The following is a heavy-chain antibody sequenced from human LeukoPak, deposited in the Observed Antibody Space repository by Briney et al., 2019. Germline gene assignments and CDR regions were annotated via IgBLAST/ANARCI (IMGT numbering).Heavy chain of an antibody. D-gene: IGHD3-3*01. J-gene: IGHJ2*01. Sequence: ASVKVSCKASGYTFTSYYMHWVRQAPGQGLEWMGIINPSGGSTSYAQKFQGRVTMTRDTSTSTVYMELSSLRSEDTAVYYCARDRPVNDFWSGHFNWYFDLWGRGTLVTVSS. V-gene: IGHV1-46*01. CDR1: GYTFTSYY. CDR2: INPSGGST. CDR3: ARDRPVNDFWSGHFNWYFDL.